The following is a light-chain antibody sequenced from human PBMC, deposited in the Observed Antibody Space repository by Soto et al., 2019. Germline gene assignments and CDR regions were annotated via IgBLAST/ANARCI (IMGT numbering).Light chain of an antibody. CDR2: DAS. J-gene: IGKJ2*01. CDR3: QQYYSLPYT. Sequence: DIPMTQSPSSLSASVGDRVTITCLASQAIGNYINWYHQKPGKAPKLLVSDASNLEAGVPSRFSGGGSGTHFTLTISSLQPEDIATFYCQQYYSLPYTFGQGTRLDIK. V-gene: IGKV1-33*01. CDR1: QAIGNY.